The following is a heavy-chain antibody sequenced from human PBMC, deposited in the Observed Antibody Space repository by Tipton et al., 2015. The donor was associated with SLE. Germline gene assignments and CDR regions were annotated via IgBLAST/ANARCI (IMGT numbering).Heavy chain of an antibody. CDR2: IYAWGYT. D-gene: IGHD7-27*01. CDR3: ARDPNGGYGSFDY. V-gene: IGHV4-61*02. J-gene: IGHJ4*02. Sequence: GLVKPSQTLTLTCTVSGGSITSKNYFWNWIRQPAGKTLEWIGRIYAWGYTDYNTSLKSRVAMSVDTSKNQFSLKLSSVTAADTAVYYCARDPNGGYGSFDYWGLGAQVTVSS. CDR1: GGSITSKNYF.